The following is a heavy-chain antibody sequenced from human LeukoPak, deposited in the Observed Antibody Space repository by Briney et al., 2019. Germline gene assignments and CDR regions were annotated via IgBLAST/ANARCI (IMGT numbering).Heavy chain of an antibody. CDR1: GGSNSSSSYY. Sequence: PSETLSLTCTVSGGSNSSSSYYWGWIRQPPGKGLEWIGSIYYSGSTYYNPSLKSRVTISVDTSKKQFSLKLTSVTAADTAVYYCARGIGGRAFDYWGQGTLVSVSS. CDR2: IYYSGST. J-gene: IGHJ4*02. CDR3: ARGIGGRAFDY. D-gene: IGHD6-6*01. V-gene: IGHV4-39*07.